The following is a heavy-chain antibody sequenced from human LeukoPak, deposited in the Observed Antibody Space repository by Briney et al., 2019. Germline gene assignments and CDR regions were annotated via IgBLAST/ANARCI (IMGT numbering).Heavy chain of an antibody. Sequence: SETLSLTCTVSGGSISSYYWSWIRQPPGKGLEWIGYIYYSGSTNYNPSRKSRVTISVDTSKNQFSLKLRSVTAADTAVYYCARGGDGYTPGLFDYWGQGTLVTVSS. CDR3: ARGGDGYTPGLFDY. CDR1: GGSISSYY. D-gene: IGHD5-24*01. CDR2: IYYSGST. V-gene: IGHV4-59*01. J-gene: IGHJ4*02.